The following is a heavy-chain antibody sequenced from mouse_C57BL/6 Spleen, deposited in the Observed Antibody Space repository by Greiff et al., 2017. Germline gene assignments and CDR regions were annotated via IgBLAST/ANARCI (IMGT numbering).Heavy chain of an antibody. V-gene: IGHV1-53*01. D-gene: IGHD1-1*01. Sequence: VQLQQSGTELVKPGASVKLSCKASGYTFTSYWMHWVTQRPGQGLEWIGNINPSNGGTNYNEKFKSKATLTVDKSSSTAYMQLSSLTSEDSAVYYCARSSSSWYFDVWGTGTTVTVSS. J-gene: IGHJ1*03. CDR1: GYTFTSYW. CDR3: ARSSSSWYFDV. CDR2: INPSNGGT.